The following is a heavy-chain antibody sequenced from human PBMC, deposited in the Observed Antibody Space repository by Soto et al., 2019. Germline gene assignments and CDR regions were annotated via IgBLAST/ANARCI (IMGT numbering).Heavy chain of an antibody. D-gene: IGHD3-3*01. CDR1: GGTFSSYA. Sequence: GASVKVSCKASGGTFSSYAISWVRQAPGQGLEWMGGIIPIFGTANYAQKFQGRVTITADESTSTDYMELSSLRSEDTAVYYSARGPKLRFLDPWWFDPWGQGTLVTVSS. CDR3: ARGPKLRFLDPWWFDP. J-gene: IGHJ5*02. CDR2: IIPIFGTA. V-gene: IGHV1-69*13.